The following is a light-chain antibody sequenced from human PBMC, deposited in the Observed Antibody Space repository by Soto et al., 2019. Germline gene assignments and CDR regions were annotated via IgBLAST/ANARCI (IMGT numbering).Light chain of an antibody. Sequence: QSALTQPVSVSGSPGQSITISCTGTSSDVGSYNLVSWYQQHPGKAPKFMIYEGSKRPSGVSNRFSGSKSGNTASLTISGLQAEDEADYYCCSYAGSSTFVVFGGGTKLTVL. V-gene: IGLV2-23*01. CDR1: SSDVGSYNL. J-gene: IGLJ2*01. CDR2: EGS. CDR3: CSYAGSSTFVV.